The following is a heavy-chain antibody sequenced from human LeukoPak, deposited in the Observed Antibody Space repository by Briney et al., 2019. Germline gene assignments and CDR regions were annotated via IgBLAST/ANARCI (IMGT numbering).Heavy chain of an antibody. V-gene: IGHV3-48*02. CDR2: ISSGSGTI. CDR3: ARGGLEWLSY. Sequence: GGSLRLSCAASGFNFRTYSMNWVRQAPGKGLEWVSYISSGSGTIYYAHSLKGRFTISRDNAKNSLYLQMNSLRDEDTTVYYCARGGLEWLSYWGQGTLVTVSS. D-gene: IGHD6-19*01. CDR1: GFNFRTYS. J-gene: IGHJ4*02.